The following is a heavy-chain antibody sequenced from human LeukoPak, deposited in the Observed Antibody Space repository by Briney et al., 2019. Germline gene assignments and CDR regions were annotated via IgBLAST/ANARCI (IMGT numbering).Heavy chain of an antibody. CDR1: GFTFSSYA. J-gene: IGHJ3*02. CDR2: ISGSGGST. V-gene: IGHV3-23*01. CDR3: AKGHFISDAFDI. Sequence: PGGSLRLSCAASGFTFSSYAMSWVRQAPGKGLEWVSAISGSGGSTYYADPVKGRFTISRDNSKNTLYLQMNSLRAEDTAVYYCAKGHFISDAFDIWGQGTMVTVSS. D-gene: IGHD3-10*01.